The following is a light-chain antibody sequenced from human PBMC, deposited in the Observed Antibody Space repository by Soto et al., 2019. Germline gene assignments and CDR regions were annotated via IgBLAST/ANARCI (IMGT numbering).Light chain of an antibody. CDR3: QQFGGSSRT. V-gene: IGKV3-20*01. Sequence: EIVLTQSPGTLSLSPGERATLSCRASQSVSSSYLAWYQQKPGQAPRLLIYGASSRATGIPDRFSGSGSGTDFTLTISRLEPEDFAVYYCQQFGGSSRTFGQGTKVDIK. J-gene: IGKJ1*01. CDR2: GAS. CDR1: QSVSSSY.